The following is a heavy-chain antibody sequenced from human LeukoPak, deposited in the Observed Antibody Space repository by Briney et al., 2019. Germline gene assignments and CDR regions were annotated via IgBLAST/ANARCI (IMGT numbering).Heavy chain of an antibody. V-gene: IGHV3-53*01. J-gene: IGHJ3*02. Sequence: GGSLRLSCAASRFTVSSNYMSWVRQAPGKGLEWVSVIYSGGSTYYADSVKGRFTISRDNSKNTLYLQMNSLRAEDTAVYYCAGAVVLRNAFDIWGQGTMVTVSS. D-gene: IGHD3-22*01. CDR3: AGAVVLRNAFDI. CDR1: RFTVSSNY. CDR2: IYSGGST.